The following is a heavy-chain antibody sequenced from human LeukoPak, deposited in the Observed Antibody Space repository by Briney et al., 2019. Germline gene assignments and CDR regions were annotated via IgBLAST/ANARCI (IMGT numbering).Heavy chain of an antibody. D-gene: IGHD1-26*01. J-gene: IGHJ4*02. CDR3: ARGRYSGSYEDY. CDR1: GYSFTSHY. CDR2: INPSGSST. Sequence: GASVKVSCKASGYSFTSHYMHWVRQAPGQGLEWMGLINPSGSSTLYAQKFQGRVTMTRDTSISTAYMELSRLRSDDTAVYYCARGRYSGSYEDYWGQGALVTVSS. V-gene: IGHV1-46*01.